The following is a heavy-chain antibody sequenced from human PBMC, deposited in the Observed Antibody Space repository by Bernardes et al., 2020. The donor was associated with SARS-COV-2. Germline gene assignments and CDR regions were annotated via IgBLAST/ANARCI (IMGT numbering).Heavy chain of an antibody. V-gene: IGHV1-2*04. CDR3: ARDRASDYGDYVGAFDI. J-gene: IGHJ3*02. CDR1: GYTFTGYY. D-gene: IGHD4-17*01. CDR2: INPNSGGT. Sequence: ASVKVTCMASGYTFTGYYMHWVRQAPGQGLEWMGWINPNSGGTNYAQKFQGWVTMTRDTSISTAYMELSRLRSDDTAVYYCARDRASDYGDYVGAFDIWGQGTMVTVSS.